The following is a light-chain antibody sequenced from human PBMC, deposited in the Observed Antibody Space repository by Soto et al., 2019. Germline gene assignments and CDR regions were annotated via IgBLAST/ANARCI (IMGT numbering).Light chain of an antibody. CDR1: QSVASN. Sequence: EIVMTQSPASLSVSPGDEATLSCRASQSVASNVAWYQQKPGQGPRLLIHGASTRAVGVPARFSGSGSGTDFTLTIHSLQSEDFAVYYCQQYHNWPPQYTFGQGTKLQIK. V-gene: IGKV3-15*01. J-gene: IGKJ2*01. CDR3: QQYHNWPPQYT. CDR2: GAS.